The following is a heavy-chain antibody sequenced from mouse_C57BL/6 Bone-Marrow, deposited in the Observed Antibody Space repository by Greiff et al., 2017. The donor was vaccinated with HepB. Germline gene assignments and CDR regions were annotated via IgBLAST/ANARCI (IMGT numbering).Heavy chain of an antibody. D-gene: IGHD1-1*01. CDR2: ISDGGSYT. J-gene: IGHJ1*03. Sequence: EVKLQESGGGLVKPGGSLKLSCAASGFTFSSYAMSWVRQTPEKRLEWVATISDGGSYTYYPDNVKGRFTISRDNAKNNLYLQMSHLQSEDTAMYYCASLLLRWGYFDVWGTGTTVTVSS. V-gene: IGHV5-4*03. CDR1: GFTFSSYA. CDR3: ASLLLRWGYFDV.